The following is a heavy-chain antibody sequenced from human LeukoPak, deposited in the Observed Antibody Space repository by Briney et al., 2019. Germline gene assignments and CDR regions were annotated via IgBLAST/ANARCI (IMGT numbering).Heavy chain of an antibody. D-gene: IGHD5-12*01. CDR1: GFTFSSYS. CDR2: ISSSSSYI. Sequence: GGSLRLSCAASGFTFSSYSMNWVRQAPGKGLEWVTFISSSSSYIYYADSVEGRFTISRDNAKNSLYLQMNSLRAEDTAVYYCARDQTHGYSSLATFDYWGQGTLVTVSS. J-gene: IGHJ4*02. V-gene: IGHV3-21*01. CDR3: ARDQTHGYSSLATFDY.